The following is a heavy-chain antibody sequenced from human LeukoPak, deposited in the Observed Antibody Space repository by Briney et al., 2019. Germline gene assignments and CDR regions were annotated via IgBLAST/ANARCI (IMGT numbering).Heavy chain of an antibody. V-gene: IGHV1-69*06. D-gene: IGHD2-15*01. CDR2: IIPIFGTA. Sequence: GASVTVSCKASGGTFSSYAISWVRQAPGQGLEWMGVIIPIFGTANYAQKFQGRVTITADKSTSTAYMELSSLRSEDTAVYYCATGYCSGGSCFLGYFQHWGQGTLVTVSS. CDR1: GGTFSSYA. CDR3: ATGYCSGGSCFLGYFQH. J-gene: IGHJ1*01.